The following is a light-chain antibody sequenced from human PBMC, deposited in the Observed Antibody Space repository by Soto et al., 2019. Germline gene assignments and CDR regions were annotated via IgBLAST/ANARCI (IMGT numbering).Light chain of an antibody. J-gene: IGKJ5*01. CDR1: QSVTNY. CDR3: QQRNSWPPIT. CDR2: DAS. V-gene: IGKV3-11*01. Sequence: IVLTQSPATLSLSPGERATLSCRASQSVTNYLAWYQVKPGQAPRLLIYDASSRASGVPARFSGSGSGTDFTLTISSLEPEDFALYYCQQRNSWPPITFGQGTRLEIK.